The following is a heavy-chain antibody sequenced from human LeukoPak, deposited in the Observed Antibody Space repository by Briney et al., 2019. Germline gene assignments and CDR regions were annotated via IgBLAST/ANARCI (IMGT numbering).Heavy chain of an antibody. V-gene: IGHV5-51*01. D-gene: IGHD3-3*01. CDR1: GYTFSRYW. J-gene: IGHJ4*02. CDR3: ARQNDFRLDY. Sequence: PGGSLRISCKGSGYTFSRYWIGWVRQMPGKGLEWMGIIYPGDSDTRYSPSLQGQVTISVDTSIGTAYLQWSSLKASDTAIYYCARQNDFRLDYWGQGTLVTVSS. CDR2: IYPGDSDT.